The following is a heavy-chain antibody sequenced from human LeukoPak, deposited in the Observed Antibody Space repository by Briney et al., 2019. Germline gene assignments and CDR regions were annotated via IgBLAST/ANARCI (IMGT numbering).Heavy chain of an antibody. D-gene: IGHD3-22*01. Sequence: ASLKVSCKACGYTFTTYSMHWVRQAPGQGLEWMGIINPSGGSTSYAQKFQGRVTMTRDTSTSTVYMELSSLRSEDTAVYYCARVATMIVVVNYFDYWGQGTLVTVSS. J-gene: IGHJ4*02. CDR1: GYTFTTYS. CDR2: INPSGGST. CDR3: ARVATMIVVVNYFDY. V-gene: IGHV1-46*01.